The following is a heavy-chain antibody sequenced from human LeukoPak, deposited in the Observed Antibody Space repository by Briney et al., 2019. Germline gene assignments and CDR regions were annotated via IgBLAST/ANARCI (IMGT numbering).Heavy chain of an antibody. CDR2: IYPGDSDT. Sequence: GESLKISCKGSGYSLTSYWIGWVRQMPGKGLEWMGIIYPGDSDTRYSPSFQGQVTISADKSISTAYLQWSSLKASDTAMYYCARQLGIAVAGTSSDYWGQGTLVTVSS. V-gene: IGHV5-51*01. CDR1: GYSLTSYW. D-gene: IGHD6-19*01. J-gene: IGHJ4*02. CDR3: ARQLGIAVAGTSSDY.